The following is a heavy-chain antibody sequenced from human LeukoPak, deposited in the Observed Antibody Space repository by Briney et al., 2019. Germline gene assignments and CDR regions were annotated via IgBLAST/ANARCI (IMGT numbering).Heavy chain of an antibody. Sequence: GGSLRLSCAAYGFTFSSYWMHWVRQAPGKGLVWVSRINSDGSTINYADSVKGRFTISRDNAKNTLYLQMDSLRAEDTAVYYGTRETVVVATASLGYWGLGTLVTVPS. D-gene: IGHD2-2*01. CDR3: TRETVVVATASLGY. CDR2: INSDGSTI. V-gene: IGHV3-74*01. CDR1: GFTFSSYW. J-gene: IGHJ4*02.